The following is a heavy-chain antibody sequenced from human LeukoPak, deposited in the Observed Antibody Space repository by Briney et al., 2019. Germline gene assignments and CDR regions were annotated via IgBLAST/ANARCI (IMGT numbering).Heavy chain of an antibody. V-gene: IGHV1-69*05. CDR1: GGTFSSYA. J-gene: IGHJ4*02. CDR2: IIPIFGTA. CDR3: ARDLNDYGDYSFDY. Sequence: SVKVSCKASGGTFSSYAISWVRQAPGQGLECIGRIIPIFGTASYAQKFQGRVTITTDESTSTAYMELSSLRSEDTAVYCCARDLNDYGDYSFDYWGQGTLVTVSS. D-gene: IGHD4-17*01.